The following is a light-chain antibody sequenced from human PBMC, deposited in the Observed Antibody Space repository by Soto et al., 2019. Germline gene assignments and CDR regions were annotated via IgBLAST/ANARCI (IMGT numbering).Light chain of an antibody. CDR2: EVT. CDR3: SSYAGSNNLYVV. J-gene: IGLJ2*01. CDR1: SSDIGSYNY. V-gene: IGLV2-8*01. Sequence: QSALTQPPSASGSPGQSVTISCTGTSSDIGSYNYVSWYQHHPGKAPKLLIYEVTKGPSGVPDRFSGSKSGNTASLTVSGLQAEDEADYYCSSYAGSNNLYVVFGGGTKLTVL.